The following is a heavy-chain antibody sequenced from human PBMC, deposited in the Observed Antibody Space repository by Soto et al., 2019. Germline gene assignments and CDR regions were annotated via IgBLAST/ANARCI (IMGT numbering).Heavy chain of an antibody. CDR1: GFIFSEST. Sequence: EVQLVESGGGLVQPGGSLRLSCSASGFIFSESTIYWVRQVPGKGLEAISAVSTSGRSTYYADSVKDRFTISRDNSKNTLFLQMGSLRPEDTVIYYCLKQAHGLDGVAFDYWGQGTQVTVAS. J-gene: IGHJ4*02. CDR3: LKQAHGLDGVAFDY. V-gene: IGHV3-64D*06. D-gene: IGHD2-15*01. CDR2: VSTSGRST.